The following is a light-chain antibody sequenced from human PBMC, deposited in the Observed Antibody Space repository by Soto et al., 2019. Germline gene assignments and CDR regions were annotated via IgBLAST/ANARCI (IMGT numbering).Light chain of an antibody. CDR3: SSFTSRSTPV. CDR2: DVS. J-gene: IGLJ3*02. CDR1: SSDVGGYNY. V-gene: IGLV2-14*01. Sequence: ALTQPASVSGSPGQSITISCTGTSSDVGGYNYVSWYQQHPGKVPKLMIYDVSNRPSGVSNRFSGSKSGNTASLTVSGLQAEDEADYYCSSFTSRSTPVFGGGTKLTVL.